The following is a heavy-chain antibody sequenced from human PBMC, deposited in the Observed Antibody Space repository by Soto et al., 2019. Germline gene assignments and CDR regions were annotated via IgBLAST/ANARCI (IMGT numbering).Heavy chain of an antibody. CDR1: GFTFSSYA. J-gene: IGHJ3*02. Sequence: GGSLRLSCAASGFTFSSYAMSWVRQAPGKGLEWVSAISGSGGSTYYADSVKGRFTISRDNSKNTLYLQMNSLRAEDTAVYYCAKMFYDYVWGSYRYDAFDIWGQGTTVTVSS. V-gene: IGHV3-23*01. CDR3: AKMFYDYVWGSYRYDAFDI. CDR2: ISGSGGST. D-gene: IGHD3-16*02.